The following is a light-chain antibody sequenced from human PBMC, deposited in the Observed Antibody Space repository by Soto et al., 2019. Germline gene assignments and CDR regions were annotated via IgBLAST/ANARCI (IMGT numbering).Light chain of an antibody. V-gene: IGKV3-15*01. CDR1: QSVSSN. CDR2: GAS. CDR3: QQYNNWPLT. J-gene: IGKJ4*01. Sequence: EIVMPQSPATLSVSPGERATLSCRASQSVSSNLAWYQQKPGQAPRLLIYGASTRATGIPARFSVSGSGTEFTLTISSLQSEDFAVYYCQQYNNWPLTFGGGTKVDIK.